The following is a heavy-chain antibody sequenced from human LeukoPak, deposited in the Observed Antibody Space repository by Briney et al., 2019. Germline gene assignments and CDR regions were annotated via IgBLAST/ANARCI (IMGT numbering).Heavy chain of an antibody. CDR2: IWPGDSDT. D-gene: IGHD1-26*01. Sequence: GESLKISCKDSAYTFTNYWIGWVRQMPGKGLEWMGIIWPGDSDTRYSPSFQGQVTISADKSISTAYLQWSSLKASDTAMYYCASTPRYSGSYGSSFDYWGRGTLVTVSS. V-gene: IGHV5-51*01. J-gene: IGHJ4*02. CDR1: AYTFTNYW. CDR3: ASTPRYSGSYGSSFDY.